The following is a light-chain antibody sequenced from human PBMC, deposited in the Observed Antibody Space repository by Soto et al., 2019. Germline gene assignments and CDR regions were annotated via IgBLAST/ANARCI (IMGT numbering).Light chain of an antibody. J-gene: IGLJ2*01. CDR2: DVS. CDR1: RSDVAGYNY. Sequence: QSVLTQPASVSGSPGQSITISCTGTRSDVAGYNYVSWYQQHPGKAPKLMIYDVSDRPSGVSNRFSGSKSGNTASLTISGPQAEDEADYYCSSYTSTNTPVVFGAGTKLTVL. V-gene: IGLV2-14*03. CDR3: SSYTSTNTPVV.